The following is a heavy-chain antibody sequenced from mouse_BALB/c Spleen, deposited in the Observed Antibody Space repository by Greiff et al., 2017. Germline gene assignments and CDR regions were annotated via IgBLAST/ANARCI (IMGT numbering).Heavy chain of an antibody. CDR1: GYTFTSYW. CDR3: TREDYYGSSLQAWFAY. D-gene: IGHD1-1*01. CDR2: IYPGNSDT. V-gene: IGHV1-5*01. J-gene: IGHJ3*01. Sequence: VQLQQSGTVLARPGASVKMSCKASGYTFTSYWMHWVKQRPGQGLEWIGAIYPGNSDTSYNQKFKGKAKLTAVTSTSTAYMELSSLTNEDSAVYYCTREDYYGSSLQAWFAYWGQGTLVTVSA.